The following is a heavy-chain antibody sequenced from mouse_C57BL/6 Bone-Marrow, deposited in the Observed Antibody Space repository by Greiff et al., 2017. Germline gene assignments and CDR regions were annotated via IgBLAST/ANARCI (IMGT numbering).Heavy chain of an antibody. CDR1: GYTFTNYW. Sequence: QVQLQQSGAELVRPGTSVKMSCKASGYTFTNYWIGWAKQRPGHGLEWIGDIYPGGGYTNSNEKFKGKATLTADKSSSTAYMQFSSLTSEDSAIYYWAITTVVPYAMDYWGLGTSVTVSS. V-gene: IGHV1-63*01. CDR3: AITTVVPYAMDY. CDR2: IYPGGGYT. J-gene: IGHJ4*01. D-gene: IGHD1-1*01.